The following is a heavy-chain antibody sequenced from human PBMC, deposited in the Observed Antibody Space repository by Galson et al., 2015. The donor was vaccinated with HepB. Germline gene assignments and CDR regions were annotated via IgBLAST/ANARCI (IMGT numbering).Heavy chain of an antibody. J-gene: IGHJ4*02. CDR1: GFTFSSYS. CDR2: ISSSSSYI. Sequence: SLRLSCAASGFTFSSYSMNWVRQAPGKGLEWVSSISSSSSYIYYADSVKGRFTISRDNAKNSLYLQMNSLRAEDTAVYYCARRITMTGYYFDYWGQGTLVTVSS. V-gene: IGHV3-21*01. D-gene: IGHD3-22*01. CDR3: ARRITMTGYYFDY.